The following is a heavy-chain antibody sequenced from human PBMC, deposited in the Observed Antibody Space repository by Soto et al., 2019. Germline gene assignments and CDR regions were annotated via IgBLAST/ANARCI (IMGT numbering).Heavy chain of an antibody. D-gene: IGHD2-2*01. CDR2: IIPIFGTA. Sequence: QVQLVQSGAEVKKPWSSVKVSCKASGGTFSSYAISWVRQAPGQGLEWMGGIIPIFGTANYAQKFQGRVTITADESTSAAYMELSSLRSDDTSVDYCARGADCSSTSCSPGGYYYYGMDVWGQGTTVTVSS. J-gene: IGHJ6*02. V-gene: IGHV1-69*01. CDR3: ARGADCSSTSCSPGGYYYYGMDV. CDR1: GGTFSSYA.